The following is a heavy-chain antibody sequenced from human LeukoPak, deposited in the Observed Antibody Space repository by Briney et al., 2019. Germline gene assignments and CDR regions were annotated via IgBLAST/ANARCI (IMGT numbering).Heavy chain of an antibody. Sequence: PGGSLRLSCAASGFTFDDYAMHWVRQAPGKGLEWVSGISWNSGSIGYADSVKGRFTISRDSAKNSLYLQMNSLRAEDTALYYCAKDTTTVTSTTSFDYWGQGTLVTVSS. CDR1: GFTFDDYA. J-gene: IGHJ4*02. CDR2: ISWNSGSI. V-gene: IGHV3-9*01. CDR3: AKDTTTVTSTTSFDY. D-gene: IGHD4-17*01.